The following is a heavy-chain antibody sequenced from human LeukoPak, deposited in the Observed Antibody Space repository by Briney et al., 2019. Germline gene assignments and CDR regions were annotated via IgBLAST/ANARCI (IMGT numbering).Heavy chain of an antibody. Sequence: GGSLRLSCAASGFSFRRYAMNWVRQAPGRGLEWVAVISGPGPSTAYADSVKGRFTISRDNSKNTLFLQLDSLRVEDTAIYYCAKEEMPHAFDLWGQGTMVTVPS. CDR3: AKEEMPHAFDL. D-gene: IGHD5-24*01. V-gene: IGHV3-23*01. CDR1: GFSFRRYA. CDR2: ISGPGPST. J-gene: IGHJ3*01.